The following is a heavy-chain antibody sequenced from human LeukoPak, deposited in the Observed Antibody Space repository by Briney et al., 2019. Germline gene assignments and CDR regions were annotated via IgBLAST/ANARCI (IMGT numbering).Heavy chain of an antibody. CDR2: INHSGST. J-gene: IGHJ4*02. D-gene: IGHD3-9*01. CDR1: GGSFSGYY. CDR3: ARLTANRDDY. Sequence: SETLSLTCAVYGGSFSGYYWGWIRQPPGKGLEWIGEINHSGSTNYNPSLKSRVTISVDTSKNQFSLKLSSVTAADTAVYYCARLTANRDDYWGQGTLVTVSS. V-gene: IGHV4-34*01.